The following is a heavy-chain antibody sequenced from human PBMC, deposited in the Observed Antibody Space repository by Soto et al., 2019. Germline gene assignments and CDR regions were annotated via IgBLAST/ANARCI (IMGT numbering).Heavy chain of an antibody. D-gene: IGHD1-26*01. CDR2: IYYSGST. V-gene: IGHV4-30-4*01. J-gene: IGHJ4*02. CDR3: ARVYSGSYSDY. CDR1: GGSISSGDYY. Sequence: SETLSLTCTVSGGSISSGDYYWSWIRQPPGKGLEWIGYIYYSGSTYYNPSLKSRVTISVDTSKNQFSLKLTSVTAADTAVYYCARVYSGSYSDYWGQGTLVTVSS.